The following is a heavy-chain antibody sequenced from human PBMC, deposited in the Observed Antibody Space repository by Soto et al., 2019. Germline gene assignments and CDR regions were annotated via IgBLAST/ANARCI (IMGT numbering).Heavy chain of an antibody. CDR2: IYYSGST. D-gene: IGHD3-3*02. V-gene: IGHV4-31*03. CDR1: GGSINSDVHY. J-gene: IGHJ5*02. CDR3: ARSIGIYNGFDP. Sequence: QVQLQESGPGLVKPSQTLSLTCTVSGGSINSDVHYWNWIRQHPGKGLEWIGNIYYSGSTYYNPSLKSRITISVDTSKNHFSLKVNSATAADTAVYYCARSIGIYNGFDPWGQGTLVTVSS.